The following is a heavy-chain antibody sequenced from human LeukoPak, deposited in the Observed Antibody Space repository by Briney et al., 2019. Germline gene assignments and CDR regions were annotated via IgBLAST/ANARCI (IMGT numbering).Heavy chain of an antibody. D-gene: IGHD6-13*01. J-gene: IGHJ6*03. CDR3: ARPYSSSWLPHYMDV. CDR2: IIPIFGTA. Sequence: SVKVSCKASGGTFSSYAISWVRQAPGQGLEWMGGIIPIFGTANYAQKFQGRVTITTDESTSTAYMELSSLKASDTAMYYCARPYSSSWLPHYMDVWGKGTTVTVSS. V-gene: IGHV1-69*05. CDR1: GGTFSSYA.